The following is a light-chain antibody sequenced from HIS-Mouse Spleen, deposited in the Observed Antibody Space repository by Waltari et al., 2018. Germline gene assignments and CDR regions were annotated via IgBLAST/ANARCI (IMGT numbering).Light chain of an antibody. V-gene: IGLV2-23*01. J-gene: IGLJ2*01. CDR2: EGS. Sequence: QSALTQPASVSASPGQSITISCTRTSSDVGSDNLVPWYQQHPGKAPKLMIYEGSKRPSGVSNRFSGSKSGNTASLTISGLQAEDEADYYCCSYAGSSPYVVFGGGTKLTVL. CDR3: CSYAGSSPYVV. CDR1: SSDVGSDNL.